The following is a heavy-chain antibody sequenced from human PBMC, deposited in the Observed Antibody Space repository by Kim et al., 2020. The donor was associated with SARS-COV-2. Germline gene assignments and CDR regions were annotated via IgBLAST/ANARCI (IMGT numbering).Heavy chain of an antibody. Sequence: GESLKISCKGSGYSFTSYWIGWVRQMPGKGLEWMGIIYPGDSDTRYSPSFQGQVTISADKSISTAYLQWSSLKASDTAMYYCARKIAAAALENWFDPWGQGTLVTVSS. J-gene: IGHJ5*02. V-gene: IGHV5-51*01. CDR2: IYPGDSDT. CDR3: ARKIAAAALENWFDP. CDR1: GYSFTSYW. D-gene: IGHD6-13*01.